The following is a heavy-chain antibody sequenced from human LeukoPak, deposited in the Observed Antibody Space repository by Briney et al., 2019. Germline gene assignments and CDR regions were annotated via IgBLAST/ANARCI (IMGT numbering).Heavy chain of an antibody. J-gene: IGHJ4*02. D-gene: IGHD3-10*01. CDR2: IYYSGST. V-gene: IGHV4-38-2*02. CDR1: GYSISSGYY. CDR3: ALLYASGYFDY. Sequence: SETLSLTCTVSGYSISSGYYWGWIRQPPGKGLEWIGSIYYSGSTYYNPSLKSRVTISVDTSKNQFSLKLSSVTAADTAVYYCALLYASGYFDYWGQGTLVTVSS.